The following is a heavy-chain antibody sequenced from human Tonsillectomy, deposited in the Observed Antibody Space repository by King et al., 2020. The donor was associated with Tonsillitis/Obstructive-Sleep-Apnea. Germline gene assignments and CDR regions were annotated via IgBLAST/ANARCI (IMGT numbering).Heavy chain of an antibody. J-gene: IGHJ1*01. CDR3: AKDIGIVVANAEYFQH. CDR1: GFTFDDYA. Sequence: VQLVESGGGVVQPGGSLRLSCAASGFTFDDYAMHWVRQAPGKGLEWVSLIRGDGGSTYYADSVNGRFTISRDNSKNSLYLQMNSLRTEDTAFYYCAKDIGIVVANAEYFQHWGQGTLVTVSS. CDR2: IRGDGGST. V-gene: IGHV3-43*02. D-gene: IGHD3-22*01.